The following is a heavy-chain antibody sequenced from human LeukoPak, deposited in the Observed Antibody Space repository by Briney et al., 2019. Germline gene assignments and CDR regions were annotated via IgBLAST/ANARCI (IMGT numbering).Heavy chain of an antibody. CDR2: ISSYNGNT. V-gene: IGHV1-18*01. D-gene: IGHD4-17*01. CDR1: GYTFTSYS. J-gene: IGHJ4*02. CDR3: ATFDYGDYGFDY. Sequence: GASVKVSCKASGYTFTSYSITWVRQAPGQGLEWMGWISSYNGNTNYAQRFQDRVTMTTETSTSTAYMELSSLRFEDTAVYYCATFDYGDYGFDYWGQGTLVTVSS.